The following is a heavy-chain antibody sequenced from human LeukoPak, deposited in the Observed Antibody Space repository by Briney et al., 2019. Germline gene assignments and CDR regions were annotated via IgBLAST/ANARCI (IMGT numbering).Heavy chain of an antibody. CDR2: IYYSGST. CDR1: GGSISSSSYY. D-gene: IGHD2-15*01. V-gene: IGHV4-39*07. Sequence: SETLSLTCTVSGGSISSSSYYWGWIRQPPGKGLEWIGSIYYSGSTYYNPSLKSRVTISADTSKNQFSLKLSSVTAADTAVYYCARDPRAGGGIPFDYWGQGTLVTVSS. CDR3: ARDPRAGGGIPFDY. J-gene: IGHJ4*02.